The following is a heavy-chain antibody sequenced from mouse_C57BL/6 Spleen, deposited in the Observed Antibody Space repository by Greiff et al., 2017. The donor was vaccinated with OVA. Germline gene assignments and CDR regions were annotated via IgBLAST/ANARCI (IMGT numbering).Heavy chain of an antibody. CDR1: GYTFTSYG. J-gene: IGHJ2*01. CDR3: ARKGLYDYDEGFDY. CDR2: IYPRSGNT. Sequence: QVQLQQSGAELARPGASVKLSCKASGYTFTSYGISWVKQRTGQGLEWIGEIYPRSGNTYYNEKFKGTATLTADKSSSTAYMELRSLTSEDSAVYFCARKGLYDYDEGFDYWGQGTTLTVSS. D-gene: IGHD2-4*01. V-gene: IGHV1-81*01.